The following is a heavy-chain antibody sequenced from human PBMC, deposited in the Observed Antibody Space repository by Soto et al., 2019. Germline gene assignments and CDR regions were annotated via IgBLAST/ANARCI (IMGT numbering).Heavy chain of an antibody. CDR2: ISYDGKQT. J-gene: IGHJ2*01. CDR3: ARDGWGSNWYFDL. D-gene: IGHD3-16*01. CDR1: GFTFKDYG. V-gene: IGHV3-30*03. Sequence: GGSLRLSCAASGFTFKDYGMHWVRQAPGKGLEWVAVISYDGKQTYYADSVKGRFTISKDKSKRTLFLQMNSLRVDDTAVYYCARDGWGSNWYFDLWGRGTLVTVSS.